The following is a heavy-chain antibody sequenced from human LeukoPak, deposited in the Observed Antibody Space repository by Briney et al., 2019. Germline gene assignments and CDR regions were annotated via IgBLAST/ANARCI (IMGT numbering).Heavy chain of an antibody. D-gene: IGHD3-22*01. CDR2: ISGSGGST. J-gene: IGHJ4*02. Sequence: GGSLRLSCAASGFTFSSYAMSWVRQAPGKGLEWVSAISGSGGSTYYADSVKGRFTISRDSSKNTLYLQMNSLRAEDMGVYYCAKVFSRGYYDSSGYYYKDYWGQGTLVTVSS. V-gene: IGHV3-23*01. CDR1: GFTFSSYA. CDR3: AKVFSRGYYDSSGYYYKDY.